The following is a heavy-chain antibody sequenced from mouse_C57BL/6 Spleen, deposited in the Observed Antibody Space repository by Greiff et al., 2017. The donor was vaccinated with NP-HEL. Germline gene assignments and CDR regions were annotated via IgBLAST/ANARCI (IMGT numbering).Heavy chain of an antibody. Sequence: QVQLQQPGAELVKPGASVKLSCKASGYTFTSYWMHWVKQRPGQGLEWIGMIQPNSGSTNYNEKFKSKATLTVDKSSSTAYMQLSSLTSEDSAVYYCANNYYGSSFDYWGQGTTLTVSS. J-gene: IGHJ2*01. CDR2: IQPNSGST. D-gene: IGHD1-1*01. CDR3: ANNYYGSSFDY. CDR1: GYTFTSYW. V-gene: IGHV1-64*01.